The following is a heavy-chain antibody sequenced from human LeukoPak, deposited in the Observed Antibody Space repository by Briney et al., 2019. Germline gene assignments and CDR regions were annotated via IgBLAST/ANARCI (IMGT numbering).Heavy chain of an antibody. D-gene: IGHD1-26*01. CDR1: DGSISDSY. V-gene: IGHV4-59*01. CDR3: ARGGARAYYYYYMDV. J-gene: IGHJ6*03. Sequence: SETLSLTCSVSDGSISDSYWSWIRQPPGKGLEWIGYIYYSGSTNYNPSLKSRVTISVDTSENQFSLKLSSVTAADTAVYYCARGGARAYYYYYMDVWGKGTTVTVSS. CDR2: IYYSGST.